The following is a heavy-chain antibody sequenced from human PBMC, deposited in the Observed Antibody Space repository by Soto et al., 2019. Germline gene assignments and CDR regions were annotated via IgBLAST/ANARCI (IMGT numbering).Heavy chain of an antibody. CDR3: AREHTSGWY. D-gene: IGHD6-19*01. Sequence: EVQLLESGGGLVQPGGSLRLSCGASGFTFSSYAMSWVRQAPGKALEWVSAISAGGGSTYYADSVKGRFAITGDNSKNTLYLQMSSLRADDTAVYYCAREHTSGWYWGQGTLGTVSS. J-gene: IGHJ4*02. CDR1: GFTFSSYA. V-gene: IGHV3-23*01. CDR2: ISAGGGST.